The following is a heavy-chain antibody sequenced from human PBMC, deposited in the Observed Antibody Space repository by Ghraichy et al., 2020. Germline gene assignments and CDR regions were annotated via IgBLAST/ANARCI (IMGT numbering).Heavy chain of an antibody. CDR2: MSASSGKT. J-gene: IGHJ1*01. V-gene: IGHV1-18*01. Sequence: VKVSCQTSGFTFTDFGLSWVRQAPGQGFEWLGWMSASSGKTHYAENFKGRVTMTTDPSTNTAYMELRSLKFDDTAVYYCARDGPFEYSSTWHIDHWGQGTLVSVSS. CDR1: GFTFTDFG. D-gene: IGHD2-2*01. CDR3: ARDGPFEYSSTWHIDH.